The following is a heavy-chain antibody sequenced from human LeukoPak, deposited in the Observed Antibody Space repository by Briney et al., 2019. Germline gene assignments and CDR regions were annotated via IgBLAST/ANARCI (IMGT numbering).Heavy chain of an antibody. D-gene: IGHD5-24*01. CDR1: GDSVSGNSTA. CDR3: ARGGQGDGYSADEAFDF. J-gene: IGHJ3*01. Sequence: SQTLSLTCAISGDSVSGNSTAYNWIRQSPSRGLEWLGWTYYRSKWYNDYAVSVKSRIIINPDTSKNQLSLQLKSVTPEDTAVYYCARGGQGDGYSADEAFDFWGQGTMVTVSS. V-gene: IGHV6-1*01. CDR2: TYYRSKWYN.